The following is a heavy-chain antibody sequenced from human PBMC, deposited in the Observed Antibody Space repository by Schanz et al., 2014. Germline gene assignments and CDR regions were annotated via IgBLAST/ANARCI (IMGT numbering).Heavy chain of an antibody. CDR1: GFSFSGFA. D-gene: IGHD1-26*01. Sequence: QVQLEESGGGVVQPGGSLRLSCVASGFSFSGFAVHWVRQAPGKGLEWVSIVSHDGFTKHYADSVRGRFTLSRDNSNHTLYLQMNSLRADDTAVYYCAKELYSGSHYGWFDPWGQGTLVTVSS. J-gene: IGHJ5*02. CDR3: AKELYSGSHYGWFDP. V-gene: IGHV3-30*04. CDR2: VSHDGFTK.